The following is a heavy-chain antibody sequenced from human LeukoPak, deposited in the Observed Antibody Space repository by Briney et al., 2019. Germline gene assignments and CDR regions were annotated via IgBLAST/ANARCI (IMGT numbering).Heavy chain of an antibody. D-gene: IGHD3-22*01. V-gene: IGHV3-74*01. CDR3: ARSHYYDSNGQFYFYYGMDV. CDR2: FNSVGSSI. Sequence: GGSLRLSCAASGFTFSSYWMHWVRQAPGEGLVWLTHFNSVGSSIRYEDSVKGRFTLSRDNAKKTLYLQMNSVRAEDTAVYHCARSHYYDSNGQFYFYYGMDVWGQGTTVTVSS. J-gene: IGHJ6*02. CDR1: GFTFSSYW.